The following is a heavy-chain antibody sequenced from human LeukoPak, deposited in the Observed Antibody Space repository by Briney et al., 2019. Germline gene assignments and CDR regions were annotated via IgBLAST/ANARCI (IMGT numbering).Heavy chain of an antibody. CDR1: GGTFSSYA. CDR2: IIPIFGTA. Sequence: SVKVSCKASGGTFSSYAISWVRQAPGQGLEWMGGIIPIFGTANYAQKFQGRVTITADESTSTAYMELSSLRSEDTAVYYCARSMVRGVIKYYFDYWGQGTLVTVSS. CDR3: ARSMVRGVIKYYFDY. J-gene: IGHJ4*02. D-gene: IGHD3-10*01. V-gene: IGHV1-69*13.